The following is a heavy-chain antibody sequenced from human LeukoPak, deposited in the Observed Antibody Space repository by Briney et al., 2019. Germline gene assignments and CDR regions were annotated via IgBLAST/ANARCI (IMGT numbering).Heavy chain of an antibody. Sequence: GGSLRLSCAASGFTFSSYAMSWVRQAPARGLEWVSSLRGDGETFYGDSVEGRFTLSRDESRNTVYLQMNNLRVEDTAVYFCAKASWVLSADAVLWGQGTVVTVSS. CDR2: LRGDGET. CDR3: AKASWVLSADAVL. V-gene: IGHV3-23*01. CDR1: GFTFSSYA. J-gene: IGHJ4*02. D-gene: IGHD3-3*01.